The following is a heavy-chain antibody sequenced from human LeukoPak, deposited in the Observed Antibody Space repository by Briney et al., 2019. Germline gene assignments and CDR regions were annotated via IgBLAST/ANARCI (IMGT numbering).Heavy chain of an antibody. Sequence: GGSLRLSCAASGITFSSYPMHWVRQAPGKGLEWVAVISYDGSNKYYADSVKGRFTISRDNSNNTLFLQMNSLRAEDTAVYYCAKRILDHWGQGTLVTVSS. CDR2: ISYDGSNK. CDR1: GITFSSYP. CDR3: AKRILDH. D-gene: IGHD2/OR15-2a*01. V-gene: IGHV3-30-3*02. J-gene: IGHJ4*02.